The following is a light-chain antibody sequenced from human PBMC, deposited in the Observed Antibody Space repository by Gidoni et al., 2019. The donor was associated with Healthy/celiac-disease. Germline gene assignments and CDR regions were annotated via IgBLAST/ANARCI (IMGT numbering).Light chain of an antibody. J-gene: IGKJ1*01. V-gene: IGKV3-15*01. CDR3: QQYNNWPRT. CDR1: QSVSST. Sequence: EIVLTQSPATLSVSPGERATLSCRASQSVSSTLAWYQQKPGQAPKLLSYGASTRATGVTARFSGSGSGTEVTLTISSLQSEDFADYYCQQYNNWPRTFGQGTKVEIK. CDR2: GAS.